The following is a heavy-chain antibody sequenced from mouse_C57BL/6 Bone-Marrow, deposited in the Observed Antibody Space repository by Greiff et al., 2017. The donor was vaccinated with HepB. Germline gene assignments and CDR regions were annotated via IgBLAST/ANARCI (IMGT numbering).Heavy chain of an antibody. Sequence: EVQVVESGGDLVKPGGSLKLSCAASGFTFSSYGMSWVRQTPDKRLEWVATISSGGSYTYYPDSVKGRFTISRENAKNTLYLQMSSLKSEDTAMCYCARQGGYYDCWGQGATLTVSS. D-gene: IGHD2-3*01. CDR1: GFTFSSYG. V-gene: IGHV5-6*01. J-gene: IGHJ2*01. CDR2: ISSGGSYT. CDR3: ARQGGYYDC.